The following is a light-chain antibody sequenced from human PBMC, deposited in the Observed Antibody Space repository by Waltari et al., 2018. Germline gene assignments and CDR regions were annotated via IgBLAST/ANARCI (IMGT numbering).Light chain of an antibody. CDR3: CSYAGSSTHVV. CDR2: EVS. CDR1: SSDVGSYNL. Sequence: QSALTQPASVSGSPGQSITISCTGTSSDVGSYNLVPWYQQHPGKAPKLMIYEVSMRPSGVSNRFSGSKSGNTASLTISGLQAEDEADYYCCSYAGSSTHVVFGGGTKLTVL. V-gene: IGLV2-23*02. J-gene: IGLJ2*01.